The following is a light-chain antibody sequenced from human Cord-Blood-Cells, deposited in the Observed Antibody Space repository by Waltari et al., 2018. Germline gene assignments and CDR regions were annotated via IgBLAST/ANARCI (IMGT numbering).Light chain of an antibody. Sequence: SSELTQDPAVSVALGPTVRITCQGDSLSSYYASWYQQKPGQVPVLVIYGKDNRPSGIPDRFSGSSSGNTASLTITGAQAEDEADYYCNSRDSSGTVVFGGGTKLTVL. CDR3: NSRDSSGTVV. J-gene: IGLJ2*01. CDR1: SLSSYY. CDR2: GKD. V-gene: IGLV3-19*01.